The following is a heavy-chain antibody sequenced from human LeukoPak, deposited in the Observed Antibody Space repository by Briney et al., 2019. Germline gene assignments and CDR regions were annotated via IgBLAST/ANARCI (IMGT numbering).Heavy chain of an antibody. CDR1: GGTFSSYA. V-gene: IGHV1-69*06. CDR3: ARDAQGATTNQDYYYYYYMDV. D-gene: IGHD5-12*01. J-gene: IGHJ6*03. CDR2: IIPIFGTA. Sequence: GASVKVSCKASGGTFSSYAISWVRQAPGQGLEWMGGIIPIFGTANYAQKFQGRVTITADKSTSTAYMELSSLRSEDTAVYYCARDAQGATTNQDYYYYYYMDVWGKGTTVTVSS.